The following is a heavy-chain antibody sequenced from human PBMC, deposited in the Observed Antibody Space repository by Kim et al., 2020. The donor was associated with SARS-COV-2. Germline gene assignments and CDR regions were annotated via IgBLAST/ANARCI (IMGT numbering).Heavy chain of an antibody. J-gene: IGHJ5*02. CDR3: ARFSWLTLHWFDP. V-gene: IGHV1-18*01. D-gene: IGHD3-9*01. Sequence: YAQKLQGRVTMNTDTATSTDYMELRSLRSDDTAVYYCARFSWLTLHWFDPWGQGTLVTVSS.